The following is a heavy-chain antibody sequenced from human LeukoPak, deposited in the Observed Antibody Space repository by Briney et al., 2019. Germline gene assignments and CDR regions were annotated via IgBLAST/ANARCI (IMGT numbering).Heavy chain of an antibody. CDR2: INPGGSSI. J-gene: IGHJ4*02. Sequence: PGRSLRLSCAASGFTFSSYWMHWVRQVPGKGLVWVARINPGGSSITYADSVKGRFTTSRDNAKNTLYLQMDSLRAEDTGVYYCARSNQADDYWGQGTPVTVSS. V-gene: IGHV3-74*01. CDR3: ARSNQADDY. D-gene: IGHD1-14*01. CDR1: GFTFSSYW.